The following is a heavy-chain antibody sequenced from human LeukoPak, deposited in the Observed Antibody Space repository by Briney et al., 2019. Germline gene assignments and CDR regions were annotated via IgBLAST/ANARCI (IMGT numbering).Heavy chain of an antibody. D-gene: IGHD6-13*01. Sequence: SETLSLTRTVSGGSISSYYWSWIRQPPGKRLEWIGYIYYSGSTNYNPSLKSRVTISIDASKNQFSLNLSSVTAADTAVYYCARDPGYSSNWYNHWFDPWGQGTLVTVSS. CDR3: ARDPGYSSNWYNHWFDP. V-gene: IGHV4-59*01. CDR2: IYYSGST. CDR1: GGSISSYY. J-gene: IGHJ5*02.